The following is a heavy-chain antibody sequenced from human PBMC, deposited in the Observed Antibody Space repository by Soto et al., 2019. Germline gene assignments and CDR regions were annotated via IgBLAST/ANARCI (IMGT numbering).Heavy chain of an antibody. V-gene: IGHV1-3*01. D-gene: IGHD7-27*01. CDR3: ASDTGDGTFDF. CDR1: GYTFSSYA. J-gene: IGHJ4*02. CDR2: INAVYGNT. Sequence: ASVKVSGKASGYTFSSYAMHWVRQARGQRLEWMGWINAVYGNTKSSQKFQDRVTISRDTSARTAYMELTILRSEDTAVYYCASDTGDGTFDFWGQGTLVTV.